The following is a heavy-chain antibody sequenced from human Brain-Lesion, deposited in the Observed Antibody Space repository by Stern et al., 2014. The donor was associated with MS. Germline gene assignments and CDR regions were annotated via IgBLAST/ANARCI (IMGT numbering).Heavy chain of an antibody. CDR1: GGSISSGGYY. D-gene: IGHD2-2*01. V-gene: IGHV4-61*02. Sequence: QVQLVESGPGLVKPSQTLSLSCTVSGGSISSGGYYWSWIRQPAGKGLEWIGRIFNSGSPSYNPSLKSRVPISIDTSKNQFSLRLNSRTAADTAVYYCARGRVVPGFQYYATDVWGQGTTVIVSS. CDR2: IFNSGSP. CDR3: ARGRVVPGFQYYATDV. J-gene: IGHJ6*02.